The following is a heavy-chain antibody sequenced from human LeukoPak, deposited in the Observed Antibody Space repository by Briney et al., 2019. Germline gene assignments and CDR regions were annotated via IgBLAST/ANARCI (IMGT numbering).Heavy chain of an antibody. V-gene: IGHV1-69*13. D-gene: IGHD3-22*01. CDR2: IIPIFGTA. CDR3: ARSLVVVITTEGNYFDY. CDR1: GGTFSSYA. Sequence: ASVKVSCKASGGTFSSYAISWVRQAPGQGLEWMGGIIPIFGTANYAQKFQGRVTITADESTSTAYMELSSLRSEDTAVYYCARSLVVVITTEGNYFDYWGRGTLVTVSS. J-gene: IGHJ4*02.